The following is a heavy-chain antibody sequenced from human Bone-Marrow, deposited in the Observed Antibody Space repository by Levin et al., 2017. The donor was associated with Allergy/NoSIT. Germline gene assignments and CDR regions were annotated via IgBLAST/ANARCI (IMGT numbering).Heavy chain of an antibody. CDR3: AKGLVTVDMGHWFDP. V-gene: IGHV3-23*01. CDR2: ISGSGGEI. D-gene: IGHD1-26*01. Sequence: GESLKISCAASGFTFNIYAMSWVRQAPGKGLEWISIISGSGGEIHYADSVKGRFTISRDNSKNTLYLQMNSLRAEDTALYYCAKGLVTVDMGHWFDPWGLGTLVTVSS. CDR1: GFTFNIYA. J-gene: IGHJ5*02.